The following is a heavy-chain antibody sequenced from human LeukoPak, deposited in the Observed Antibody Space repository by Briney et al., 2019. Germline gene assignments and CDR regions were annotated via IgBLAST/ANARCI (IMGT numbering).Heavy chain of an antibody. CDR3: ARRVVGGYDFRLDY. CDR2: ISAYNGNT. Sequence: ASVKVSCKASGYIFTNYGISWVRQAPGQGLEWMGWISAYNGNTNYAQKFQGRVTMTTDTSTSTAYMELRSLRSDDTAVYYCARRVVGGYDFRLDYWGQGTLVTVSS. CDR1: GYIFTNYG. D-gene: IGHD5-12*01. V-gene: IGHV1-18*01. J-gene: IGHJ4*02.